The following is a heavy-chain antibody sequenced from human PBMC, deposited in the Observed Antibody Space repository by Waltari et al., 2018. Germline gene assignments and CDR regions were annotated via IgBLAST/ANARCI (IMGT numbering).Heavy chain of an antibody. J-gene: IGHJ4*02. CDR2: ISSSDGST. CDR3: AKTVGASPYYFDY. V-gene: IGHV3-23*01. Sequence: EVQLLESGGGLVQPGGSLRLSCAASGFTFSTYAMSWVRQAPGKGLEWVSSISSSDGSTYYADSVKGRFTISRDNSKNALYLQVDSLRAEDTAVYYCAKTVGASPYYFDYWGQGTLVTVSS. D-gene: IGHD1-26*01. CDR1: GFTFSTYA.